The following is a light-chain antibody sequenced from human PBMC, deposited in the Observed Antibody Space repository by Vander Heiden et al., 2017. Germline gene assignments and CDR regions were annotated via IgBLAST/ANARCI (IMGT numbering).Light chain of an antibody. CDR3: HQTYSSPLT. CDR1: QSISTN. J-gene: IGKJ4*01. V-gene: IGKV1-39*01. CDR2: ATS. Sequence: DIQMTQSPSSLSASVRDRVTIACRASQSISTNLNWYQQQPGRHPKLLIYATSNLQSGVPSRFSGSGSGTDFTLTISSLQPEDFATYYCHQTYSSPLTFGGGTKVEIK.